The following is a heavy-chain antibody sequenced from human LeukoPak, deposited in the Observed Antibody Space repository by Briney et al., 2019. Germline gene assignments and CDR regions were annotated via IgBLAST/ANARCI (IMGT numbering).Heavy chain of an antibody. CDR3: ARECLYDISTGPSSWFDP. D-gene: IGHD3-9*01. CDR1: GGSVSSGSYY. CDR2: IYYSGST. J-gene: IGHJ5*02. V-gene: IGHV4-61*01. Sequence: SETLSLTCTVSGGSVSSGSYYWSWIRQPPGKGLEWIGYIYYSGSTNYNPSLKSRVTISVDTSKNQFSLKLSSVTAADTAVYYCARECLYDISTGPSSWFDPWGQGTLVTVSS.